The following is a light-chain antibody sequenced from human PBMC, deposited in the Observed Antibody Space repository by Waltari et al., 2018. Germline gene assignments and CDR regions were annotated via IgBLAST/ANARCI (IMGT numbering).Light chain of an antibody. J-gene: IGKJ4*01. CDR2: DAS. V-gene: IGKV3-11*01. CDR1: QSVSSY. Sequence: EIVLTPSPATLSLSPGERATLSYRASQSVSSYLAWYQQKPGQAPRLLIYDASNRATGIPARFSGSGSGTDFTLTISSLEPEDFAVYYCQQRSNWPRRLTFGGGTKVEIK. CDR3: QQRSNWPRRLT.